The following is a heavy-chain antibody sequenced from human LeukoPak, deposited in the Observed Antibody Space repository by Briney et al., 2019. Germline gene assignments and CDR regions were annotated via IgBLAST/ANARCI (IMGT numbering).Heavy chain of an antibody. Sequence: SETLSLTCDVSGHSIRGAYYWGWIRQPPGKGLEWIGSIYHSGSTYYNTSLKSRVTISVDTSKNQFSLKVNSVTAADTAVYYYARNSTGWYFDSWGHGTLVTVSS. CDR1: GHSIRGAYY. V-gene: IGHV4-38-2*01. J-gene: IGHJ4*01. D-gene: IGHD6-19*01. CDR3: ARNSTGWYFDS. CDR2: IYHSGST.